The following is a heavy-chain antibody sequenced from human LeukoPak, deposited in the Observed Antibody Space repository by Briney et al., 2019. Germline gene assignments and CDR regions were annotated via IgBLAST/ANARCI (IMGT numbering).Heavy chain of an antibody. V-gene: IGHV1-24*01. CDR2: FDPEDGET. J-gene: IGHJ3*02. D-gene: IGHD3-10*01. CDR1: GYTLTELS. CDR3: ATAPGSYYSDALDI. Sequence: ASVKVSCKVSGYTLTELSMHWVRQAPGKGLEWMGGFDPEDGETIYAQKFQGRVTMTEDTSTGTACMELSSLRSEDTAVYYCATAPGSYYSDALDIWGHGTMVTVSS.